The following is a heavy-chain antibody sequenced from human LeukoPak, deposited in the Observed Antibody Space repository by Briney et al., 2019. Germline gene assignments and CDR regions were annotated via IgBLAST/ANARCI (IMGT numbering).Heavy chain of an antibody. J-gene: IGHJ3*02. CDR1: GYTFTSYY. Sequence: ASVKLSCKASGYTFTSYYMHWVRQAPGQGLEWMGIINPSGGSTNYAPKLQGRVTMTRDTSTSTVYMELSSLRSEDTAVYYCAADTYYDFWSGPIWAFDIWGQGTMVTVSS. V-gene: IGHV1-46*01. D-gene: IGHD3-3*01. CDR3: AADTYYDFWSGPIWAFDI. CDR2: INPSGGST.